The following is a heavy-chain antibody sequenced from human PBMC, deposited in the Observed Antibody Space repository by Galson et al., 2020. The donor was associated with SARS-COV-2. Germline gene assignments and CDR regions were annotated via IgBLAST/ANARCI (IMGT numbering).Heavy chain of an antibody. CDR1: GFTFTDYY. D-gene: IGHD4-17*01. Sequence: ASAKVSCKASGFTFTDYYMNWVRQAPGQGLEWVGWINPYSGDTDQAQNFQGRVTMTSDTTINTAYMELSSLRSDDTAIYYCASGDYGVSWGLGTLITVSS. V-gene: IGHV1-2*02. J-gene: IGHJ1*01. CDR2: INPYSGDT. CDR3: ASGDYGVS.